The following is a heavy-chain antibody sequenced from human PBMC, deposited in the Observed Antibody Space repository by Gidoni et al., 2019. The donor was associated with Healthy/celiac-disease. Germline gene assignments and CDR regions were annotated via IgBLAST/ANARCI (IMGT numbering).Heavy chain of an antibody. Sequence: QVQLQQWGAGLLKPSETLSLTCAVYGGSFSGYYWSWIRQPPGKGLEWIGEINHSGSTNYNPSLKSRVTISVDTSKNQFSLKLSSVTAADTAVYYCARGLPSYGSGHFDYWGQGTLVTVSS. D-gene: IGHD3-10*01. CDR3: ARGLPSYGSGHFDY. V-gene: IGHV4-34*01. CDR1: GGSFSGYY. J-gene: IGHJ4*02. CDR2: INHSGST.